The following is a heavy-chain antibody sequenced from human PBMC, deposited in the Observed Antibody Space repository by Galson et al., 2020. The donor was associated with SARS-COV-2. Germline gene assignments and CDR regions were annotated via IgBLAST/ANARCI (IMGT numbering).Heavy chain of an antibody. Sequence: GGSLRLSCAASGFPFSSYAMNWVRQAPGKGLEWVSTISDSSTYIYYADSVKGRFTISRDNAKNSLYLQMNSLRAEDTAVYYCARDNWNYASATDCWGQGTLVTVSS. CDR1: GFPFSSYA. V-gene: IGHV3-21*01. J-gene: IGHJ4*02. CDR2: ISDSSTYI. CDR3: ARDNWNYASATDC. D-gene: IGHD1-7*01.